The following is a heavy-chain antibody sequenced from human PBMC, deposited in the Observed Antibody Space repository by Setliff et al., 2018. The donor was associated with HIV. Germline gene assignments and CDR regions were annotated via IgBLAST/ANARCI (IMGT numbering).Heavy chain of an antibody. CDR1: GFNFNTDW. J-gene: IGHJ6*03. V-gene: IGHV5-51*01. CDR2: IYPGDSDT. D-gene: IGHD3-10*01. CDR3: ARAGSFDPYYYMDV. Sequence: GESLQISCTGSGFNFNTDWIVWVRQIPGKGLEWMGIIYPGDSDTRYSPSFQGQVTISADKSISTAYLQWSSLKASDTAMYYCARAGSFDPYYYMDVWGKGTTVTVSS.